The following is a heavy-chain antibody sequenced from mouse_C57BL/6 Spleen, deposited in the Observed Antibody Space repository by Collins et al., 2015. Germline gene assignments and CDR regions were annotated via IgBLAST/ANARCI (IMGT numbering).Heavy chain of an antibody. CDR1: NIKNTY. D-gene: IGHD2-4*01. J-gene: IGHJ3*01. CDR3: ASGYDYDVAFAY. Sequence: NIKNTYMHWVKQRPEQGLEWIGRIDPANGNTKYAPKFQGKATITADTSSNTAYLQLSSLTSEDTAIYYCASGYDYDVAFAYWGQGTLVTVSA. V-gene: IGHV14-3*01. CDR2: IDPANGNT.